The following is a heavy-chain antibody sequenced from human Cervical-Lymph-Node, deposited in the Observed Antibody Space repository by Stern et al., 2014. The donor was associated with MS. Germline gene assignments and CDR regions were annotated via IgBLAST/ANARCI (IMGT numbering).Heavy chain of an antibody. CDR3: ARGYIMDV. CDR2: ISGYKGNT. Sequence: VQLVQSGPEVKKPGASVRVSCKGSGYTFSSYGIRWVRQTPGQGLEWVGWISGYKGNTNYAQKFQDRVTMNTDTSTRIAYLELRSLRSDDTAFYYCARGYIMDVWGQGTTVTVSS. D-gene: IGHD5-24*01. J-gene: IGHJ6*02. V-gene: IGHV1-18*01. CDR1: GYTFSSYG.